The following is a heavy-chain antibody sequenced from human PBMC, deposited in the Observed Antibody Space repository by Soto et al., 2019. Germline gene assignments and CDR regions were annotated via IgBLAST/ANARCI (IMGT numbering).Heavy chain of an antibody. J-gene: IGHJ6*02. CDR3: AREGQAPYYYYGMDV. V-gene: IGHV1-18*01. Sequence: QVQVVQSGDEVKKPGASVKVSCKASGYTFTNYVFSWVRQAPGQGLEWMGGISGYNGNTKYAEKFQGRVTMTTDTSTSTAHMELRSLRSDDTAVYYCAREGQAPYYYYGMDVWGQGTAVTVSS. CDR1: GYTFTNYV. CDR2: ISGYNGNT.